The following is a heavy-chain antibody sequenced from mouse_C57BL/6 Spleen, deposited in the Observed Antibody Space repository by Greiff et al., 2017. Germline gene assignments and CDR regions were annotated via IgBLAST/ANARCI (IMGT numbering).Heavy chain of an antibody. J-gene: IGHJ3*01. Sequence: QVQLKQPGTELVKPGASVKLSCKASGYTFTSYWMHWVKQRPGQGLEWIGNINPSNGGTNYNQKFKNKATLTVDTSSSPAYMQLSCLTSEDSAVXYGASEELRLALAYWGQGTLVTVSA. V-gene: IGHV1-53*01. D-gene: IGHD3-2*02. CDR2: INPSNGGT. CDR1: GYTFTSYW. CDR3: ASEELRLALAY.